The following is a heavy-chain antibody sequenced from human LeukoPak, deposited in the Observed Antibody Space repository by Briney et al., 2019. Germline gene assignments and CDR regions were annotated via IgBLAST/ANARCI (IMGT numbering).Heavy chain of an antibody. V-gene: IGHV1-69*02. D-gene: IGHD5-18*01. CDR2: IFPILGIA. Sequence: SVKVSCKASGGTFSCYTISGVRQAPGQGLEWMGRIFPILGIANCAHEFHGRVMITPDKSTSTASMERSSLRSEDTAVYYCARVDTARGGWFDPWGQGTLVTVSS. CDR1: GGTFSCYT. CDR3: ARVDTARGGWFDP. J-gene: IGHJ5*02.